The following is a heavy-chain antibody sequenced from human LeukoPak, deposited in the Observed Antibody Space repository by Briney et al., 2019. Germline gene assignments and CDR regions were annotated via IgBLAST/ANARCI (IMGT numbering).Heavy chain of an antibody. J-gene: IGHJ4*02. CDR3: ARGCYYDGYFDY. Sequence: PSETLSLTCAVYGGSFSGYYWSWIRQPPGKGLEWIGEINHSGSTNYNPSLKSRVTISVDTSKNQFSLKLSSVTAADTAVYYCARGCYYDGYFDYWGQGTLVTVSS. D-gene: IGHD3-22*01. V-gene: IGHV4-34*01. CDR2: INHSGST. CDR1: GGSFSGYY.